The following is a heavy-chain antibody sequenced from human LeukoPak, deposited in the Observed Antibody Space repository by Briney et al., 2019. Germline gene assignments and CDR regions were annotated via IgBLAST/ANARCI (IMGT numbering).Heavy chain of an antibody. CDR2: ISPNNGDT. D-gene: IGHD2-21*01. Sequence: ASVKVSCKASGYTFTAQYMHWVRQAPGQGLEWMGWISPNNGDTKYAQRFLGRVTMTRDTSTATAYMELSSLRSDDTAVYFCASYPRNIPTPPFDYWGQGTLVTVSS. J-gene: IGHJ4*02. CDR3: ASYPRNIPTPPFDY. CDR1: GYTFTAQY. V-gene: IGHV1-2*02.